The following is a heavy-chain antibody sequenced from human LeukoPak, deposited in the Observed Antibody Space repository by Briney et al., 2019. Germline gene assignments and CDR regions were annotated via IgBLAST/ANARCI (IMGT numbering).Heavy chain of an antibody. CDR1: GFTFSSYE. J-gene: IGHJ6*03. V-gene: IGHV3-48*03. Sequence: GGSLRLSCAASGFTFSSYEMNWVRQAPGKGLEWVSYISGSGSTIYYADSVKGRFTISRDNAKNSLYLQMNSLRAEDTAVYYCARDSVQDSYYYYMDVWGKGNTVTVSS. D-gene: IGHD1-1*01. CDR2: ISGSGSTI. CDR3: ARDSVQDSYYYYMDV.